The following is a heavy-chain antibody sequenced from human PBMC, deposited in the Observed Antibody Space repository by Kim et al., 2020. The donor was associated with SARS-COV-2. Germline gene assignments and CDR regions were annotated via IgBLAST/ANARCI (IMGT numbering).Heavy chain of an antibody. V-gene: IGHV4-34*01. CDR1: GGSFSGYY. J-gene: IGHJ6*02. CDR3: YFRDLFGMDV. CDR2: INHSGST. Sequence: SETPSLTCAVYGGSFSGYYWSWIRQPPGKGLEWIGEINHSGSTNYNPSLKSRVTISVDTSKNQFSLKLSSVTAADTAVNYCYFRDLFGMDVWGQGTSVTV.